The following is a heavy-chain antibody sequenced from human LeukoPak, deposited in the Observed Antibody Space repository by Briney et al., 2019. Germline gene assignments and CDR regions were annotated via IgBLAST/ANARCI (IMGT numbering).Heavy chain of an antibody. V-gene: IGHV3-23*01. J-gene: IGHJ6*03. D-gene: IGHD2-15*01. CDR1: GFTFRTSG. Sequence: GSLRLSCAASGFTFRTSGMSWVRQAPGKGLEWVSAISCSGVSTYYADSVKGRFTISRDNSRNTLYLQMNSLRAEDTAIYYCAKNGDRGAYCSGGTCYPYYYYYMDVWGKGTTVTISS. CDR2: ISCSGVST. CDR3: AKNGDRGAYCSGGTCYPYYYYYMDV.